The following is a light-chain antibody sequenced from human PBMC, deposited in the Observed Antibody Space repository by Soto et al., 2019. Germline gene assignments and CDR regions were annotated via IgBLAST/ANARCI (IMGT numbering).Light chain of an antibody. Sequence: DVVMTQSPLSLRVTLGQPASISCRSTQSLVHSDGNTHLNWFQQRPGQSPRRLICKVSNRDSGVPDRFSGSASGTDFTLKISRVEAEDVGVYYCMQGTHWPYTFGQGTNLEIK. CDR3: MQGTHWPYT. CDR2: KVS. J-gene: IGKJ2*01. V-gene: IGKV2-30*02. CDR1: QSLVHSDGNTH.